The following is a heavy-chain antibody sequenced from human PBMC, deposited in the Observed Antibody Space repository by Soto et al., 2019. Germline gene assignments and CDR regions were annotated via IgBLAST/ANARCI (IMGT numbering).Heavy chain of an antibody. V-gene: IGHV2-5*02. CDR2: IYWDDDK. CDR3: AHSPPYSSSTWAPDY. CDR1: GFSLRTSGVG. D-gene: IGHD6-13*01. J-gene: IGHJ4*02. Sequence: PTLVNPTQTLTLTCTLSGFSLRTSGVGVGWIRQPPGKALEWLALIYWDDDKRYSPSLKTRLTITKDTSKNQVVLTMTNMDPVDTATYYCAHSPPYSSSTWAPDYWGQGTLVTVSS.